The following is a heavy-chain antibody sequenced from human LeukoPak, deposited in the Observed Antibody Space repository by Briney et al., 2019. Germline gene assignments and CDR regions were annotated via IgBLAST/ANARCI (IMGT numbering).Heavy chain of an antibody. CDR3: AKGGEWLVSSAFYYYYMDV. V-gene: IGHV3-7*03. Sequence: GGSLRLSCAASEFTFNNYWMSWVRQAPGKGLEWVANIKQDGSEKYYVDSVKGRFTISRDNAKNSLYLQMNSLRAEDTAVYYCAKGGEWLVSSAFYYYYMDVWGKGTTVTISS. CDR1: EFTFNNYW. CDR2: IKQDGSEK. J-gene: IGHJ6*03. D-gene: IGHD6-19*01.